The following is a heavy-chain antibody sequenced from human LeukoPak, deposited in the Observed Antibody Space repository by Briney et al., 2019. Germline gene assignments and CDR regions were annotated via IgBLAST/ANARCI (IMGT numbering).Heavy chain of an antibody. Sequence: ASVNVSCKASGYTFTSYGISWVRQAPGQGLEWMGWISAYNGNTNYAQKLQGRVTMTTDTSTSTAYMELRSLRSDDTAVYYCARDISSVDAFDIWGQGTMVTVSS. CDR2: ISAYNGNT. CDR3: ARDISSVDAFDI. D-gene: IGHD3-3*02. V-gene: IGHV1-18*01. J-gene: IGHJ3*02. CDR1: GYTFTSYG.